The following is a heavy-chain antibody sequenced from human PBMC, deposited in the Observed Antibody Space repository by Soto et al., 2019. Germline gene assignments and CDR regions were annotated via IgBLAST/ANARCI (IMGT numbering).Heavy chain of an antibody. Sequence: ASVKVSCKASGYTFTSYDINWVRQATGQGLEWMGWMNPNSGNTSYAQKFQGRVTMTRNSSISTAYMELSSVRSEDTAVYYCASNYDFWSGLPLWGQGTLVTVSS. J-gene: IGHJ4*02. CDR1: GYTFTSYD. D-gene: IGHD3-3*01. CDR3: ASNYDFWSGLPL. V-gene: IGHV1-8*01. CDR2: MNPNSGNT.